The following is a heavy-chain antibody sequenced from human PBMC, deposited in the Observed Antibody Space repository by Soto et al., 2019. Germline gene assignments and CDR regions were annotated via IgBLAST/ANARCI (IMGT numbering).Heavy chain of an antibody. V-gene: IGHV4-59*08. D-gene: IGHD3-9*01. CDR1: GGSISSYY. Sequence: QLQLQESGPGLVKPSETLSLTCTVSGGSISSYYWSWIRQPPGKGLEWIEYIYYSESTNYNPSLQSRVTISVDPSENQFCLKRSSVTAADTAVYYFARQRQYFDNYYFDYWGHGTLVTVAS. CDR2: IYYSEST. CDR3: ARQRQYFDNYYFDY. J-gene: IGHJ4*01.